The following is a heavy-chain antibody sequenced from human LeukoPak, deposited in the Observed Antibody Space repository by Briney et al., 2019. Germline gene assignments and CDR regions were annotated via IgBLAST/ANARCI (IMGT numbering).Heavy chain of an antibody. D-gene: IGHD2-8*01. CDR1: GGSISGYF. V-gene: IGHV4-4*07. J-gene: IGHJ4*02. CDR3: ARYRQEINGRFDY. Sequence: SETLSLTCTVSGGSISGYFWSWIRQPAGKGLEWIGRINTSGSTNFNPSLKSRVTMSVDTSKNQFSLKLTSVTAADTALYYCARYRQEINGRFDYWGQGTLVTVSS. CDR2: INTSGST.